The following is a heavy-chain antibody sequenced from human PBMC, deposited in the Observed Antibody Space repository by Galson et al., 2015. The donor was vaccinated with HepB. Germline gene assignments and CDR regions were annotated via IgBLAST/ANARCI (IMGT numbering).Heavy chain of an antibody. D-gene: IGHD3-22*01. CDR2: INSRGST. V-gene: IGHV4-59*12. J-gene: IGHJ3*02. CDR1: GGALSSYL. CDR3: ATTYTSGPSLEAFES. Sequence: ETLSLTCTVSGGALSSYLWTWIRQPPGKGLEWVGYINSRGSTDYNPSLKSRVSISVDTSKNQISLGLTSVTAADTAVYYCATTYTSGPSLEAFESWGQGTMVTVSS.